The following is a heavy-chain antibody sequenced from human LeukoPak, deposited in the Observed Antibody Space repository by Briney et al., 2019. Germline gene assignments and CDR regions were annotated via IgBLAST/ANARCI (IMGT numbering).Heavy chain of an antibody. V-gene: IGHV4-38-2*02. J-gene: IGHJ4*02. CDR3: ARDVDDSSGYYSDY. Sequence: PSETLSLTCAVSGYSISSGYYWGWIRQPPGKGLAWIGSIYHSGSTYYNPSLKSRVTISVDTSKNQFSLKLSSVTAADTAVYYCARDVDDSSGYYSDYWGQGTLVTVSS. D-gene: IGHD3-22*01. CDR2: IYHSGST. CDR1: GYSISSGYY.